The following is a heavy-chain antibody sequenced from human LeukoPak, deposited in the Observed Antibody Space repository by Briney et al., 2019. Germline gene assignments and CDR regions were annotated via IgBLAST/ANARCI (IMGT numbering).Heavy chain of an antibody. V-gene: IGHV3-53*01. CDR3: ARYTFRAVDI. J-gene: IGHJ3*02. Sequence: GGSLSLSCAASGLSLSVNYMTWVRPSPGKGLEWLSNIYRDGNTYYADSVNGRFSISRDDYKNTLYLEMNSLRAEDTALYYCARYTFRAVDIWGQGSMVTVSS. D-gene: IGHD2-2*02. CDR2: IYRDGNT. CDR1: GLSLSVNY.